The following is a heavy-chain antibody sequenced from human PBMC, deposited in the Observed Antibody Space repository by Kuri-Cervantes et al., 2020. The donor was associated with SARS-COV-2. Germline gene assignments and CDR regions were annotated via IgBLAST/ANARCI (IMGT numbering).Heavy chain of an antibody. Sequence: SETLSLTCAVYGGSFSGYYWSWIRQPPGKGLEWIGEINHSGSTNYNASLKSRVTISVDTSKNQFSLKLTTVTAADTAVYYCARDDTFWSGYSNYYYYMDVWGKGTTVTVSS. CDR3: ARDDTFWSGYSNYYYYMDV. CDR2: INHSGST. J-gene: IGHJ6*03. V-gene: IGHV4-34*01. D-gene: IGHD3-3*01. CDR1: GGSFSGYY.